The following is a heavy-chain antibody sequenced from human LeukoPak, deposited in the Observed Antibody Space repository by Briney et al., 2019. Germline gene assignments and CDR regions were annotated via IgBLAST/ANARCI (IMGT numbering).Heavy chain of an antibody. V-gene: IGHV3-9*03. CDR2: ISWNSGSI. CDR1: GFTFDDYA. CDR3: AKDYDCSGGSCYAFDI. Sequence: PGGSLRLSCAASGFTFDDYAMHWVRQAPGKGLEWVSGISWNSGSIGYADSVKGRFTISRDNAKNSLYPQMNSLRAEDMALYYCAKDYDCSGGSCYAFDISGQGTMVTVSS. J-gene: IGHJ3*02. D-gene: IGHD2-15*01.